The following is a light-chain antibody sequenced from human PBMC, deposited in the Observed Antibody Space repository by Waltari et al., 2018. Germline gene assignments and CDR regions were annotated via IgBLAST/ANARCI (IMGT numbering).Light chain of an antibody. Sequence: EIVLTQSPGTLSLSPGERATLSCRHSQSISSSFLAWYQVKPGQAPRLLILAAATRAADIPDRISGSGSGADFTLTISRLEPEDFAVYVCHQHDTSPWTFGQGTRVELK. V-gene: IGKV3-20*01. CDR1: QSISSSF. J-gene: IGKJ1*01. CDR3: HQHDTSPWT. CDR2: AAA.